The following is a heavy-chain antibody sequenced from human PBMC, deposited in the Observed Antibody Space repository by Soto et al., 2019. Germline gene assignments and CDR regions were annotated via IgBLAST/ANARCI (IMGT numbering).Heavy chain of an antibody. D-gene: IGHD6-6*01. CDR3: AREGEVYSSSSYYYYYGMDV. V-gene: IGHV1-69*01. Sequence: TVSCKASGGTFSSYAISWVRQAPGQGLEWMGGIIPIFGTANYSQKFQGRVTITADESTSTAYMELSSLRSEDTAVYYCAREGEVYSSSSYYYYYGMDVWGQGTTVTVSS. J-gene: IGHJ6*02. CDR1: GGTFSSYA. CDR2: IIPIFGTA.